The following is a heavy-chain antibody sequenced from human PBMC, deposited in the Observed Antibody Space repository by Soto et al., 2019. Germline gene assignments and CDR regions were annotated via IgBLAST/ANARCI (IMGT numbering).Heavy chain of an antibody. CDR1: GFTFSNAW. CDR2: IKSKTDGGTT. J-gene: IGHJ4*02. CDR3: TTGNLITIFGVVIQMYYFDY. Sequence: GGSLRLSCAASGFTFSNAWMNWARQAPGKGLERVGRIKSKTDGGTTDYAAPVKGRFTISRDDSKNTLYLQMNSLKTEDTAVYYCTTGNLITIFGVVIQMYYFDYWGQGTLVTVSS. V-gene: IGHV3-15*07. D-gene: IGHD3-3*01.